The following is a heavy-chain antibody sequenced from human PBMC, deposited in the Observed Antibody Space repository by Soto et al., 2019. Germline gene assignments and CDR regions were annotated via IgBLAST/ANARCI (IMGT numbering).Heavy chain of an antibody. CDR2: IYYSGST. CDR1: GGSVSSGSYY. V-gene: IGHV4-61*01. D-gene: IGHD4-17*01. J-gene: IGHJ4*02. Sequence: QVQLQESGPGLVKPSETLSLTCTVSGGSVSSGSYYWSWIRQPPGKGLEWIGYIYYSGSTNYNPSLKSRVTISVDTSKNQFSLKLSSVTAADTAVYYCARSTTVVTPGFDYWGQGTLVTVSS. CDR3: ARSTTVVTPGFDY.